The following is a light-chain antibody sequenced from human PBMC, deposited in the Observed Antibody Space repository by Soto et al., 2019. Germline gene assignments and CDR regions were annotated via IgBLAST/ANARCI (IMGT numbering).Light chain of an antibody. CDR1: SSDVGGYNY. J-gene: IGLJ1*01. Sequence: QSALTQPRSVSGSPGQSVTISCTGTSSDVGGYNYVAWYQQHPGEVPKLILFDVNKRPSGVPDRFSGSKSGNTASLTISGLQPEDEAEYHCYSYAGNDIFVFGTGTKLTVL. CDR3: YSYAGNDIFV. V-gene: IGLV2-11*01. CDR2: DVN.